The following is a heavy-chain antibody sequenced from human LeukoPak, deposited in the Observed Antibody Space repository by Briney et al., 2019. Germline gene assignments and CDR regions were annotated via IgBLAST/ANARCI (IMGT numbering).Heavy chain of an antibody. CDR2: ISSSSSYI. D-gene: IGHD6-13*01. V-gene: IGHV3-21*01. Sequence: GGSLRLSCAASGFTFSGYSMNWVRQAPGKGLEWVSSISSSSSYIYYADSVKGRFTISRDNAKSSVYLQMNSLRAEDTAVYYCAGGYSSSWYTFDPWGQGTLVTVSS. CDR1: GFTFSGYS. J-gene: IGHJ5*02. CDR3: AGGYSSSWYTFDP.